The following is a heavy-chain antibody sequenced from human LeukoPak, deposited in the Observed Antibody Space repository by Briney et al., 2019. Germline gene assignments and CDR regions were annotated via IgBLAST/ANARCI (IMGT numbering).Heavy chain of an antibody. D-gene: IGHD3-10*01. Sequence: GGSLRLSCAGSGFTFRNAWMSWVRQGPGKGLEWVGRIKSKSDGGTTDYAAPVKGRFTISRADSKNTLYLHMNSLKTEDTALYFCTTAGLTMVRVGALDYWGQGTLVTVSS. CDR1: GFTFRNAW. J-gene: IGHJ4*02. V-gene: IGHV3-15*01. CDR2: IKSKSDGGTT. CDR3: TTAGLTMVRVGALDY.